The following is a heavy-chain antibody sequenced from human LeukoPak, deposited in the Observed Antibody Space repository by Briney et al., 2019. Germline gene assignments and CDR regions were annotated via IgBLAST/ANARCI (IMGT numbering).Heavy chain of an antibody. V-gene: IGHV1-24*01. CDR2: FDPEDGET. Sequence: GASVKVSCKVSGYTLTELSMHWVRQAPGKGLEWMGGFDPEDGETICAQKFQGRVTMTEDTSTDTAYMELSSLRSEDTAVYYCATSNFWSGYFRGRGTDYWGQGTLVTVSS. CDR1: GYTLTELS. CDR3: ATSNFWSGYFRGRGTDY. D-gene: IGHD3-3*01. J-gene: IGHJ4*02.